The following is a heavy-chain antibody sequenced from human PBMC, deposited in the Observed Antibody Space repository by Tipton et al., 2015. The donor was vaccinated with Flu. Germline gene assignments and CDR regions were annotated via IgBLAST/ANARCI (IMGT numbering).Heavy chain of an antibody. V-gene: IGHV4-38-2*01. CDR2: VHQTGSP. D-gene: IGHD6-6*01. J-gene: IGHJ5*02. CDR3: ARREYSNYVSEPKSWFDP. Sequence: TLSLTCSVSGDSIGSPYFWGWIRQPPRKRLEWIGNVHQTGSPYYNPSLRSRVTIGVDRAKNQFSLRLTSVTAADTAVYYCARREYSNYVSEPKSWFDPWGQGTLVTVSS. CDR1: GDSIGSPYF.